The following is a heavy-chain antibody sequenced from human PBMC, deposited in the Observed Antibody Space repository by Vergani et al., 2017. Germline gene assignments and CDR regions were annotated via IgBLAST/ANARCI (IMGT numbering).Heavy chain of an antibody. CDR1: GGSINSHNYY. Sequence: QVQLQESDPGLVKPSQTLSLTCTVSGGSINSHNYYWSWIRQPAGKGLEWIGRIHTSGSTNYNPSLKSRVTMSDNTSKNQFSLNLTSVTAADTAVYFCARGSCLGGSCYKPLFDYWGQGILVTVSS. J-gene: IGHJ4*02. CDR3: ARGSCLGGSCYKPLFDY. D-gene: IGHD2-15*01. CDR2: IHTSGST. V-gene: IGHV4-61*02.